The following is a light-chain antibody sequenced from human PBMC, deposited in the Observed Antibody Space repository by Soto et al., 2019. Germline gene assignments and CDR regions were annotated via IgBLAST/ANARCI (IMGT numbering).Light chain of an antibody. CDR3: MQGTHWPRT. J-gene: IGKJ5*01. CDR2: KVS. V-gene: IGKV2-30*01. CDR1: QSLVYSDGNTY. Sequence: VAMTQPPLSLPVTLGQPASISCSCSQSLVYSDGNTYFNWFQQRPGQPPRRLIYKVSNRDSEVTDSFSGSRSATDFTLKISRVEAEDVGVYSCMQGTHWPRTFGQGTRLEIK.